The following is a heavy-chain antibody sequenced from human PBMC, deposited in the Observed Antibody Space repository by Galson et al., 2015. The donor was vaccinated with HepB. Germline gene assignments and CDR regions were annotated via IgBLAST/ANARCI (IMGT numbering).Heavy chain of an antibody. J-gene: IGHJ6*02. Sequence: CAISGDSVSNNHTAWHWIRQSPSRGLEWLGRTYYRSNWFNDYASSVKSRITINPDTSKNQFSLQLSSMTSEDAAVYYCTRVNYDVLTGLHNYGMDVWGQGTTVTVSS. V-gene: IGHV6-1*01. CDR1: GDSVSNNHTA. CDR3: TRVNYDVLTGLHNYGMDV. CDR2: TYYRSNWFN. D-gene: IGHD3-9*01.